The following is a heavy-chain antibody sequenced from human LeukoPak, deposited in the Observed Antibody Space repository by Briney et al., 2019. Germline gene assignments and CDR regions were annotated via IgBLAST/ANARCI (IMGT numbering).Heavy chain of an antibody. CDR2: INPSGGST. V-gene: IGHV1-46*01. J-gene: IGHJ4*02. CDR3: ARDSLYGVVDY. CDR1: GYTFTSYY. Sequence: GASVKVSCKTSGYTFTSYYIHWVRQAPGHGLEWMGIINPSGGSTSYAQKFQGRVTMTRDTSTSTVYMYLSGLRSEDTAVYYCARDSLYGVVDYWGQGTLVTVSS. D-gene: IGHD4-17*01.